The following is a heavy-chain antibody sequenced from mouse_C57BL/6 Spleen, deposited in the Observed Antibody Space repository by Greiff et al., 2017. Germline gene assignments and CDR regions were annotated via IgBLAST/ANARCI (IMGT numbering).Heavy chain of an antibody. D-gene: IGHD4-1*01. CDR2: LDPNSDGP. CDR3: ALANWDDWYFDV. J-gene: IGHJ1*03. V-gene: IGHV1-72*01. Sequence: QVQLQQPGAELVKPGASVKLSCKASGYTFTSYWMHWVKQRPGRGLEWIGRLDPNSDGPKYNEKFKSKATLTVEKPSSTAYIQLSSLTSEDSAVYYCALANWDDWYFDVWGTGTTVTVSS. CDR1: GYTFTSYW.